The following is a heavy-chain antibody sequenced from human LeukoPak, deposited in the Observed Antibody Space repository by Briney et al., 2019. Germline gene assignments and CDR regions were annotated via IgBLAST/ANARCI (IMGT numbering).Heavy chain of an antibody. CDR1: GYTFTGYY. D-gene: IGHD2-15*01. J-gene: IGHJ5*02. CDR2: INPNSGGT. CDR3: ARDLVPYCSGGSCHYNWFDP. Sequence: ASVKLSCKASGYTFTGYYVHWVRQAPGQGLEWMGWINPNSGGTNYAQKFQGRVSMTRDTSISTAYMELRRLRSGDTAVYYCARDLVPYCSGGSCHYNWFDPWGQGTLVTVSS. V-gene: IGHV1-2*02.